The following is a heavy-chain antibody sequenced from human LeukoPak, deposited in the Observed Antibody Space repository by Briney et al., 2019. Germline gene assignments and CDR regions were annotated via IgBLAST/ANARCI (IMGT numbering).Heavy chain of an antibody. CDR2: INPNSSAT. CDR1: GYIFTDYY. J-gene: IGHJ4*02. CDR3: ATSDRVVVLAY. Sequence: EASVKVSCKASGYIFTDYYIHWVRQAPGQGLEWMGWINPNSSATNYGQKFQGRVTLTRDTSIATAYMELKRLTSDDTAIYFCATSDRVVVLAYWGQGTLVTASS. D-gene: IGHD2-15*01. V-gene: IGHV1-2*02.